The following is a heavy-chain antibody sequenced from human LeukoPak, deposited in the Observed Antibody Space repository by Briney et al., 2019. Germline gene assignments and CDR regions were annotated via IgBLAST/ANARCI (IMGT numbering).Heavy chain of an antibody. CDR3: ARDRISTNFWSGYYDY. J-gene: IGHJ4*02. CDR2: IYTSGST. V-gene: IGHV4-61*02. D-gene: IGHD3-3*01. CDR1: GGSISSGSYY. Sequence: PAQTLSLTCTVSGGSISSGSYYWGWLRQPAGKGLEWIGRIYTSGSTNYNPSLKSRVTITVDTSKNQFSLKLSSVTAADTAVYYCARDRISTNFWSGYYDYWGQGTLVTVSS.